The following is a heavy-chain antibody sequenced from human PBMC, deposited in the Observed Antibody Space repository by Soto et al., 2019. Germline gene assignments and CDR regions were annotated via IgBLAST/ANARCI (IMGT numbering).Heavy chain of an antibody. CDR3: ARSVGTIFGVVITRFDY. D-gene: IGHD3-3*01. Sequence: VQLVESGGGLVQPGGSLRLSCAASGFTFGSYSMNWVRQAPGKGLEWVSYIDILSTTIYYADSVKGRFTISRDNAKNSRYLQVNSLRAEDTAVYYCARSVGTIFGVVITRFDYWGQGTLVTVSS. CDR2: IDILSTTI. V-gene: IGHV3-48*01. CDR1: GFTFGSYS. J-gene: IGHJ4*02.